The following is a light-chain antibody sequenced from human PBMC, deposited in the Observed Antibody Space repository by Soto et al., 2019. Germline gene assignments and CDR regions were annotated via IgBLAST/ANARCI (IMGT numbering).Light chain of an antibody. CDR1: QTISRY. V-gene: IGKV1-39*01. CDR2: AAS. Sequence: DIQMTQSPSSLSASVGDRVTITCRASQTISRYLNWYQQKPGKAPKILMYAASNLQSVVSSRFSGGGSVTDFNLTISSLQPRDSATSYFQQSYSTRYTFGQGTKLEIK. J-gene: IGKJ2*01. CDR3: QQSYSTRYT.